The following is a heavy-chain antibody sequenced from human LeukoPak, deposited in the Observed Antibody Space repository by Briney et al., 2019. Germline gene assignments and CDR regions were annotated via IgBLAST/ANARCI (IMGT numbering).Heavy chain of an antibody. CDR1: GGYISSYY. Sequence: PSETLSLTCSVSGGYISSYYWSWIRPPPGKGLEWIGIINYSGSTKYNPSLKSRVSISVDTSKNQFSLRLTSVTVADTAVYFCARVPNAPKIEPNWFDPWGQGTLVTVSS. V-gene: IGHV4-59*01. J-gene: IGHJ5*02. CDR2: INYSGST. CDR3: ARVPNAPKIEPNWFDP. D-gene: IGHD1-14*01.